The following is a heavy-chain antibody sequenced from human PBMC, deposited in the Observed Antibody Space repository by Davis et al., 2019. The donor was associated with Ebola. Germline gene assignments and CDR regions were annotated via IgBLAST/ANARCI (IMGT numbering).Heavy chain of an antibody. CDR2: IYHSGST. CDR3: ARTSSGWYTLIDP. D-gene: IGHD6-19*01. Sequence: MPSETLSLTCAVSGGSISSSNWWSWVRQPPGKGLEWIGEIYHSGSTNYNPSLKSRVTISVDKSKNQFSLKLSSVTAADTAVYYCARTSSGWYTLIDPWGQGTLVTVSS. CDR1: GGSISSSNW. V-gene: IGHV4-4*02. J-gene: IGHJ5*02.